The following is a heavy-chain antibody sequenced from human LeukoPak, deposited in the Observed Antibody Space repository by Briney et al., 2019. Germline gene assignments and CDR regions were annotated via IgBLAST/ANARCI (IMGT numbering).Heavy chain of an antibody. D-gene: IGHD6-13*01. CDR2: ISAYNGNT. CDR1: GYTFSSYG. J-gene: IGHJ4*02. CDR3: ARFEGYGSSSWYAFDY. Sequence: ASVKVSCKASGYTFSSYGISWVRQAPGQGLEWMGWISAYNGNTNYAQKLQGRVTMTTDTSTNTAYMELRSLRSDDTAVYYCARFEGYGSSSWYAFDYWGQGTLVTVSS. V-gene: IGHV1-18*01.